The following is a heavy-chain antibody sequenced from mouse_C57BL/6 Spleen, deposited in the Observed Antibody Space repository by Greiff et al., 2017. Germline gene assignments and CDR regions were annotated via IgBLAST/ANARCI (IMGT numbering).Heavy chain of an antibody. CDR1: GYSITSGYY. CDR3: AREGTTALDY. J-gene: IGHJ2*01. D-gene: IGHD1-2*01. V-gene: IGHV3-6*01. Sequence: EVKLQQSGPGLVKPSPSLSLSCSVTGYSITSGYYWNWIRQFPGNKLEWMGYISYDGSNNYNPSLKNRISITRDPSKNQFFLKLNSVTTEDTATYYCAREGTTALDYWGQGTTLTVSS. CDR2: ISYDGSN.